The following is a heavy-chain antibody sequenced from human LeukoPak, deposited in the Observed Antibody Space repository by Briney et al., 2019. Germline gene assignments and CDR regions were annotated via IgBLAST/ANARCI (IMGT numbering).Heavy chain of an antibody. D-gene: IGHD3-22*01. Sequence: SETLSLTCTVSRGSTSSSHYYWGWIRPPPGKGLEWIGSILYSVSTYYNPSFKSRVTISVDTSKNQISLKLRAVTAADTAVYFCARPEQANNYDSSGYDIWGQGTLVTVSS. V-gene: IGHV4-39*01. CDR1: RGSTSSSHYY. CDR3: ARPEQANNYDSSGYDI. J-gene: IGHJ4*02. CDR2: ILYSVST.